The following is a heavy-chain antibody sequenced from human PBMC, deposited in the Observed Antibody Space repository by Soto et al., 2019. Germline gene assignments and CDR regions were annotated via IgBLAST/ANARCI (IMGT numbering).Heavy chain of an antibody. D-gene: IGHD2-2*02. CDR1: GFTFSSYA. CDR3: AKDRGSGSTSWYNGWFDP. V-gene: IGHV3-23*01. J-gene: IGHJ5*02. Sequence: EVQLLESGGGLVQPGGSLRLSCAASGFTFSSYAMSWVRQAPGKGLEWVAAISGSSGGTYYADSVKGRFAIARDNSKNTLYLQRNSLRAEDTAVYYCAKDRGSGSTSWYNGWFDPWGQGTLVTVSS. CDR2: ISGSSGGT.